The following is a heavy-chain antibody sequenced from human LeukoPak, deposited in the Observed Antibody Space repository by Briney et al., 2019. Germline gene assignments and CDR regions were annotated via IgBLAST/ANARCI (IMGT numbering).Heavy chain of an antibody. D-gene: IGHD6-19*01. CDR1: GDSVSSNSAA. CDR3: ARDSSGWYRYGDYYYGMDV. CDR2: TYYRSKWYN. J-gene: IGHJ6*02. V-gene: IGHV6-1*01. Sequence: SQTLSLTCAISGDSVSSNSAAWNWLRQSPSRGLEWLGRTYYRSKWYNDYAVSVKSRITINPDTSKNQFSLQLNSVTPEDTAVYYCARDSSGWYRYGDYYYGMDVWGQGTTVTVSS.